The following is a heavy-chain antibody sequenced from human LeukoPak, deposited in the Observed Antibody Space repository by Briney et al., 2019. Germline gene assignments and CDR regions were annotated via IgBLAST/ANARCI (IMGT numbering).Heavy chain of an antibody. V-gene: IGHV3-73*01. D-gene: IGHD2-2*01. CDR1: GFTFSGFD. CDR3: ARRDCSSFSCYSFDS. J-gene: IGHJ4*02. CDR2: IQTEPYSHAT. Sequence: GGSLKLSCTTSGFTFSGFDILWVRQASGKGLEWVGRIQTEPYSHATAYAASVKGRLTISRDDSKNTAYLQMNSLKAEDTAVYYCARRDCSSFSCYSFDSWGQGILVTVSS.